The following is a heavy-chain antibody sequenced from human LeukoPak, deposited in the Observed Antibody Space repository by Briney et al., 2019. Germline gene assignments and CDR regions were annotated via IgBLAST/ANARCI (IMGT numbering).Heavy chain of an antibody. CDR1: GGSISSYY. D-gene: IGHD6-6*01. CDR2: IYYSGST. CDR3: ARQSIGDWYLDL. J-gene: IGHJ2*01. V-gene: IGHV4-59*08. Sequence: PSETLSLTCTVSGGSISSYYWSWIRQPPGKGLEWIGYIYYSGSTNYNPSLKSRVTISVDTSKNQFSLKLSSVTAADTAVYYCARQSIGDWYLDLWGRGTLVTVSS.